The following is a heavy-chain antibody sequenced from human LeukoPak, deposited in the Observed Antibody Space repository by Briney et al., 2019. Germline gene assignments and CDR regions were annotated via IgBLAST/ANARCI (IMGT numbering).Heavy chain of an antibody. CDR2: IYTSGST. J-gene: IGHJ4*02. CDR3: ARDHNGRFDY. D-gene: IGHD1-1*01. CDR1: GGSISSGSYY. V-gene: IGHV4-61*02. Sequence: SETLSLTCTVSGGSISSGSYYWSWIRQPAGKGLEWIGRIYTSGSTYYNPSLKSRVTISVDTSKNQFSLKLSSVTAADTAVYYCARDHNGRFDYWGQGTQVTVSS.